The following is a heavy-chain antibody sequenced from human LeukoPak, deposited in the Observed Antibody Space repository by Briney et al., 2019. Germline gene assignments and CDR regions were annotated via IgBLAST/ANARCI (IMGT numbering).Heavy chain of an antibody. CDR3: ARGHCSGGSCLFDH. J-gene: IGHJ4*02. CDR1: GGSISSYY. D-gene: IGHD2-15*01. Sequence: SETLSLTCTVSGGSISSYYWSWIRQPPGKGLEWIGYIYYSGSTNYNPSLKSRVTISVDTSKNQFSLKLSSVTAADTAVYYCARGHCSGGSCLFDHWGQGTLVTVSS. CDR2: IYYSGST. V-gene: IGHV4-59*01.